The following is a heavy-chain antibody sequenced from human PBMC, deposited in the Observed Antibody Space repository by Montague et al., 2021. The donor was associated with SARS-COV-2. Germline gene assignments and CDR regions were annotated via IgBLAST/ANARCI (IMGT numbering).Heavy chain of an antibody. CDR2: INHSGST. Sequence: SETLSLTCAVYGGSFSGYYWSWIRQPPGKGLEWIGEINHSGSTNYNPSLKSRVTISVDTSKNQFSLKLSSVTAADTAVYYCARGRPVTAFDYDYGMDVWGQGTAVTVSS. D-gene: IGHD2-21*02. J-gene: IGHJ6*02. CDR3: ARGRPVTAFDYDYGMDV. CDR1: GGSFSGYY. V-gene: IGHV4-34*01.